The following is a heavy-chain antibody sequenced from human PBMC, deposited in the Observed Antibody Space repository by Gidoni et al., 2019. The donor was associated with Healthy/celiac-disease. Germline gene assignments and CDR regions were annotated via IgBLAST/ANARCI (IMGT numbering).Heavy chain of an antibody. V-gene: IGHV4-39*01. D-gene: IGHD6-19*01. CDR2: IYYSGST. CDR3: ARSAVAGTSAFDI. J-gene: IGHJ3*02. Sequence: QLQLQESGPGLVKPSETLSLTCTVSGGSISSSSYYWGWIRQPPGKGLEWIGSIYYSGSTYYNPSLKSRVTISVDTSKNQFSLKLSSVTAADTAVYYCARSAVAGTSAFDIWGQGTMVTVSS. CDR1: GGSISSSSYY.